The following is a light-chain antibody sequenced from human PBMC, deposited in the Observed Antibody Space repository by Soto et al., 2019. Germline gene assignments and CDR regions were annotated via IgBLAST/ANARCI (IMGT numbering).Light chain of an antibody. CDR2: EVS. J-gene: IGLJ3*02. Sequence: QSALTQPASVSGSPGQSITISCTGTKSDVGNYNFVSWYQQHPGKAPKLMIYEVSNRPSGVSNRFSGSKSGNTASLTISGLQTEDEADYYCSSHTTSSTVLFGGGTEVTVL. CDR1: KSDVGNYNF. V-gene: IGLV2-14*03. CDR3: SSHTTSSTVL.